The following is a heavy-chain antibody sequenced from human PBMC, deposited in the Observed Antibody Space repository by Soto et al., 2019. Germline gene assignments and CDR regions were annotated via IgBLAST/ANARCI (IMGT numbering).Heavy chain of an antibody. J-gene: IGHJ4*02. CDR1: GFTFSSYG. V-gene: IGHV3-33*01. CDR3: ARDRYCTNGVCDYFDY. D-gene: IGHD2-8*01. CDR2: IWYDGSNK. Sequence: QVQLVESGGGVVQPGRSLRLSCAASGFTFSSYGMQWVRQAPGKGLEWVAVIWYDGSNKYYADSVKGRFTISRDNSKNTLYLQMNSLRAEDTAVYYCARDRYCTNGVCDYFDYWGQGTLVTVSS.